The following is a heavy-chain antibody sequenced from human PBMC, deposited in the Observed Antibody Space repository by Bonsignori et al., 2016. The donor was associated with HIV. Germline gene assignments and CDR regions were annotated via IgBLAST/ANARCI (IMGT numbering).Heavy chain of an antibody. D-gene: IGHD5-24*01. J-gene: IGHJ5*02. CDR3: ARQKPIGGMATNRGWFDP. Sequence: VRQMPGKGLEWMGIIYPGDSDTRYSPSFQGQVTISADKSISTAYLQWSSLKASDTAMYYCARQKPIGGMATNRGWFDPWGQGTLVTVSS. V-gene: IGHV5-51*01. CDR2: IYPGDSDT.